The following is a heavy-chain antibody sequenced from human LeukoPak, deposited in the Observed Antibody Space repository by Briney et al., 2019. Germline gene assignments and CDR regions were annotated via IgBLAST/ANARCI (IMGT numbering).Heavy chain of an antibody. D-gene: IGHD3-10*01. Sequence: SETLSLTCAVSSGSFSGYYWTWIRQPPGKGLEWIGDINHSGTTNYNPSLKSRVTISVDTSKNQFSVKLRSVTAADTAVYYCARGGITMAYYGMDVWGRGAPDSVSS. J-gene: IGHJ6*04. CDR2: INHSGTT. V-gene: IGHV4-34*01. CDR3: ARGGITMAYYGMDV. CDR1: SGSFSGYY.